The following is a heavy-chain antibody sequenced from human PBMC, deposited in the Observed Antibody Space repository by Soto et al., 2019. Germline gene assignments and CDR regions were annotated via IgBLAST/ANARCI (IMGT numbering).Heavy chain of an antibody. V-gene: IGHV5-10-1*01. J-gene: IGHJ6*02. Sequence: GESLKISCKGSGYSFAGYWITWVRQKPGKGLEWMGRIDPSDSQTYYSPSFRGHVTISADRSISTAYLQWSSLKASDTAMYYCARQEPDYYYYYGMDVWGQGTTVTVSS. CDR2: IDPSDSQT. D-gene: IGHD1-1*01. CDR1: GYSFAGYW. CDR3: ARQEPDYYYYYGMDV.